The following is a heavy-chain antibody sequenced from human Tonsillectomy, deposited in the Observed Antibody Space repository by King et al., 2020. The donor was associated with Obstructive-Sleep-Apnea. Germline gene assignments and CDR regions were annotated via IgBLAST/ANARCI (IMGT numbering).Heavy chain of an antibody. Sequence: VQLQESGPGLVKPSQTLSLTCTVSGGSISSGGYYWSWIRQHPGKGLEWIGYIYYSGSTYYNPSLKSRVTISVDTSKNQFSLKLSSVTAADTAVYYCARDSVVRGGYYYGMDVWGQGTTVTVSS. J-gene: IGHJ6*02. CDR2: IYYSGST. V-gene: IGHV4-31*03. D-gene: IGHD3-10*01. CDR1: GGSISSGGYY. CDR3: ARDSVVRGGYYYGMDV.